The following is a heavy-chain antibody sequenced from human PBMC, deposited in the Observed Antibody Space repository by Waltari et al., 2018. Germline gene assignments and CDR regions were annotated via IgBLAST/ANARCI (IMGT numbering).Heavy chain of an antibody. CDR2: INHSGST. J-gene: IGHJ4*02. D-gene: IGHD3-3*01. V-gene: IGHV4-34*01. Sequence: QVQLQQWGAGLLKPSETLSLTCAVYGGSFSGYYWSWIRQPPGKGLEWIGEINHSGSTNYNPSLKSRVTISVDTSKNQFSLKLSSVTAADTAVYYCARVSRFLEWLLDYWGQGTLVTVSS. CDR3: ARVSRFLEWLLDY. CDR1: GGSFSGYY.